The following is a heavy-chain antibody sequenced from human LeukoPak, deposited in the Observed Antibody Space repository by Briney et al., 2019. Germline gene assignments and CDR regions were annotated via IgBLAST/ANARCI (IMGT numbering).Heavy chain of an antibody. V-gene: IGHV3-33*01. CDR1: GFTFSSYG. Sequence: GRSLRLSCAASGFTFSSYGMHWARQAPGKGLEGVADIWYDGSNKYYADSVKGRFTISRDNSKNTLYLQMNSLRAEDTAVYYCAMWIQVWKFDYWGQGTLVTVSS. J-gene: IGHJ4*02. D-gene: IGHD5-18*01. CDR2: IWYDGSNK. CDR3: AMWIQVWKFDY.